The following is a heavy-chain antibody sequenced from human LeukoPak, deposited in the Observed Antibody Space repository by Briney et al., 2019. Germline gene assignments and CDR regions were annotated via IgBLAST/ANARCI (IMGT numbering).Heavy chain of an antibody. CDR3: ARGSGYGYQPFDY. Sequence: PSETLSLTCTVSGGSISSGGYYWSWIRQHPGKGLEWIGYIYYSGSTYYNPSLKSRVTISVDTSKNQFSLKLSSVTAADMAVYYCARGSGYGYQPFDYWGQGTLVTVSS. CDR1: GGSISSGGYY. J-gene: IGHJ4*02. CDR2: IYYSGST. D-gene: IGHD5-18*01. V-gene: IGHV4-31*03.